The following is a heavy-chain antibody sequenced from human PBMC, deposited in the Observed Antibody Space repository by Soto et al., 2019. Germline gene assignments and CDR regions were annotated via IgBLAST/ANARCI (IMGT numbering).Heavy chain of an antibody. Sequence: SETLSLTCTVYGGSMSSYYWTWLRQSPGRGLEWIGYISYSGNTYYNPSLKSRVTISADTSKNQFSLRMNSMIAADTAVYYCARADPDASVGYWGQGTLVTVSS. J-gene: IGHJ4*02. CDR2: ISYSGNT. CDR1: GGSMSSYY. CDR3: ARADPDASVGY. V-gene: IGHV4-59*01. D-gene: IGHD2-15*01.